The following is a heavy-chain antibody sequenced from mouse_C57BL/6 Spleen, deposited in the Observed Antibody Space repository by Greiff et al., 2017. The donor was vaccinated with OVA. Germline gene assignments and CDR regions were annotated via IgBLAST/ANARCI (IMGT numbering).Heavy chain of an antibody. CDR1: GYTFTSYW. CDR3: AREGDIGSSPFDY. Sequence: QVQLQQPGAELVRPGSSVKLSCKASGYTFTSYWMDWVKQRPGQGLEWIGNIYPSDSETHYNQKFKDKATLTVHKSSSTAYMQLSSLTSEDSAVYYCAREGDIGSSPFDYWGQGTTLTVSS. D-gene: IGHD1-1*01. J-gene: IGHJ2*01. V-gene: IGHV1-61*01. CDR2: IYPSDSET.